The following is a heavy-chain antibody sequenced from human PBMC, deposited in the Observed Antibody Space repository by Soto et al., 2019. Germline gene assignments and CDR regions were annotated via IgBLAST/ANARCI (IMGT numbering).Heavy chain of an antibody. CDR3: ARSLTPTDY. J-gene: IGHJ4*02. Sequence: QVQLVQSGAEVKKPGASVKVSCKASGYTFTSYGISWVRQAPGQGREWMGWISAYNGNTNYAQKLQGKVTMTTNTSTSTAYRELMSLISDDTAVYYCARSLTPTDYWGQGTLVTVSS. D-gene: IGHD3-9*01. CDR2: ISAYNGNT. CDR1: GYTFTSYG. V-gene: IGHV1-18*01.